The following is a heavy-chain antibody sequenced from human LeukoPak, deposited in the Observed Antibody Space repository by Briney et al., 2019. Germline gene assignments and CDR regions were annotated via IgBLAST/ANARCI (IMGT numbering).Heavy chain of an antibody. V-gene: IGHV1-18*04. CDR3: ARDWVPQGDFDY. CDR2: ISGQNGNT. D-gene: IGHD7-27*01. J-gene: IGHJ4*02. Sequence: ASVKVSCKASGYTFTGYYMHWVRQAPGQGLEWMGWISGQNGNTKYAQKFQGRLTMTTDTSTRTAYMELRSLRSDDTAVYHCARDWVPQGDFDYWGQGTLVTVSS. CDR1: GYTFTGYY.